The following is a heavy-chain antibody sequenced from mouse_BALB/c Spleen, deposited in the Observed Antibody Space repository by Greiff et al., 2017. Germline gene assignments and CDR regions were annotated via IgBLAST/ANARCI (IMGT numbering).Heavy chain of an antibody. CDR3: ARYGNSYAMDY. D-gene: IGHD2-10*02. V-gene: IGHV2-2*02. CDR1: GFSLTSYG. Sequence: QVHVKQSGPGLVQPSQSLSITCTVSGFSLTSYGVHWVRQSLGKGLEWLGVIWSGGSTDYNAAFISRLSISKDNSKSQVFFKMNSLQANDTAIYYCARYGNSYAMDYWGQGTSVTVSS. CDR2: IWSGGST. J-gene: IGHJ4*01.